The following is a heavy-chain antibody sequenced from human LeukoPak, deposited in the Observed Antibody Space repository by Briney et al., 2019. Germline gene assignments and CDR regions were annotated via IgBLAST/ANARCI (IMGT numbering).Heavy chain of an antibody. V-gene: IGHV3-48*03. Sequence: GGSLRLSCAASGFTFSSYEMNWVRQAPGKGLEWVSYISSSGSTIYYADSVKGRFTISRDNAKNSLYLQMNSLRADDTAVYCCARGPPTGPRYCSGGSCPHQYYYYYYMDVWGKGTTVTISS. CDR1: GFTFSSYE. D-gene: IGHD2-15*01. CDR3: ARGPPTGPRYCSGGSCPHQYYYYYYMDV. J-gene: IGHJ6*03. CDR2: ISSSGSTI.